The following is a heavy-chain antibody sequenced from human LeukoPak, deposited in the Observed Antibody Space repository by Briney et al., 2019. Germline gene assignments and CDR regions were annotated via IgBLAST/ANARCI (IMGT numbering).Heavy chain of an antibody. CDR3: ARGRIAVAGAYY. CDR1: GGSISSYY. D-gene: IGHD6-19*01. CDR2: IYYSGST. J-gene: IGHJ4*02. Sequence: PSETLSLTCTVSGGSISSYYWSWIRQPPGKGLEWIGYIYYSGSTNYNPSLKSRVTISVDTSKNQFSLKLSSVTAADTAVYYCARGRIAVAGAYYWGQGTLDTVSS. V-gene: IGHV4-59*08.